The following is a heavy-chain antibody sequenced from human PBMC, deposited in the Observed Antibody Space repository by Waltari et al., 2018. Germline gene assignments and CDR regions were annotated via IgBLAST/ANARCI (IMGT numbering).Heavy chain of an antibody. J-gene: IGHJ3*01. CDR3: ARRERGDGYTGAFDV. D-gene: IGHD5-12*01. CDR2: IYPGDPET. Sequence: EVQLVQSGAEVKKPGESLKISCKGSGYSFTNYWIGWVRQMPGKGLESLGIIYPGDPETRFNPSCQGQVTISVDKSITTAYLQWSSLKASDTAMYYCARRERGDGYTGAFDVWGQGTMVTVSS. V-gene: IGHV5-51*01. CDR1: GYSFTNYW.